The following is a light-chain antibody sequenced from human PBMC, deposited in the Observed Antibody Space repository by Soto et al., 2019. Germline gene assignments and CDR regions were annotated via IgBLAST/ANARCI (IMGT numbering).Light chain of an antibody. CDR1: SSDVGGYDY. CDR3: SSYTGDNTL. V-gene: IGLV2-14*03. J-gene: IGLJ2*01. CDR2: DVS. Sequence: QSVLTQPASVSGSPGQSITISCTGTSSDVGGYDYVSWYQQHPGNAPKLIIYDVSSRPSGVSDRFSGSKSGNTATLTISGLQPEDEADYFCSSYTGDNTLFGGGTKLTVL.